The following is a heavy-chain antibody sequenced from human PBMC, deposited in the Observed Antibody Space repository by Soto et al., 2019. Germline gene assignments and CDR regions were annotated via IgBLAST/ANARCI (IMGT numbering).Heavy chain of an antibody. J-gene: IGHJ4*02. CDR3: ARGSYGDLGEYFDY. V-gene: IGHV3-23*01. D-gene: IGHD5-18*01. Sequence: GGSLRLSCAASGFTFSSYAMSWVRQAPGKGLEWVSAISGSGGSTYYADSVKGRFTISRDNSKNTLYLQMNSLRAEDTAVYYCARGSYGDLGEYFDYWGQGTLVTVSS. CDR1: GFTFSSYA. CDR2: ISGSGGST.